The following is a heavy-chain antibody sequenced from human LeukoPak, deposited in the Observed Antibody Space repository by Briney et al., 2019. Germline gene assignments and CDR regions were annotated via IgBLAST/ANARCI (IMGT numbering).Heavy chain of an antibody. CDR1: GYTFTSYG. D-gene: IGHD3-22*01. J-gene: IGHJ4*02. CDR2: ISAYNGNT. V-gene: IGHV1-18*01. CDR3: ARDVVDDSSGYYYPY. Sequence: ASVKVSCKASGYTFTSYGISWVRQAPGQGLEWMGWISAYNGNTNYAQKLQGRVTMTTDTSTSTAYMELRSLRSDDTAVYYCARDVVDDSSGYYYPYWGQGTLVTVSS.